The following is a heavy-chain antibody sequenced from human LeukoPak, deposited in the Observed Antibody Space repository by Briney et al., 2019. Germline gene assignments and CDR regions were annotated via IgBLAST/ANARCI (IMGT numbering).Heavy chain of an antibody. J-gene: IGHJ5*02. V-gene: IGHV3-23*01. CDR2: ISGRGGST. CDR3: ARDYHCGGDKDGCFDP. Sequence: PGGSLRLSCAASGFIFSSYAMSWVRQAPGKGLEWVSAISGRGGSTYYADSVKGRFTISRDNSKNTLYLQMNSLRAEDTAVYYCARDYHCGGDKDGCFDPWGQGTLVTVSS. CDR1: GFIFSSYA. D-gene: IGHD2-21*02.